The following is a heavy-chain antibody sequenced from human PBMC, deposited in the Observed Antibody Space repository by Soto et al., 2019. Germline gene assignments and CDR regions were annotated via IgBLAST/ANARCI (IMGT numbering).Heavy chain of an antibody. CDR3: ARELQGLYCFDY. CDR1: EYTFTSYV. CDR2: FNAGTGNT. J-gene: IGHJ4*02. D-gene: IGHD4-4*01. V-gene: IGHV1-3*01. Sequence: QVQVVQSGAEVKKPAASVMASCKASEYTFTSYVIHWVRQAPGQSLEWMGWFNAGTGNTKYSQKFQGRVTITRDTSASTAYMELSSLRSEDTAVYYCARELQGLYCFDYWGQGTLVAVSS.